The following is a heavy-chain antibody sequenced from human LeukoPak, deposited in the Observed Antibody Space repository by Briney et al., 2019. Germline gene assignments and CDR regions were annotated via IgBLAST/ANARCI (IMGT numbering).Heavy chain of an antibody. CDR3: AKDNYCSGGSCYSGKYYYYYYGMDV. V-gene: IGHV3-30*18. CDR1: GFTFSSYG. J-gene: IGHJ6*02. Sequence: GGSLRLSCAASGFTFSSYGMHWVRQAPGKGLEWVAVISYDGSNKYYADSVKGRFTISRDNSKNTLYLQMNSLRAEDTAVYYCAKDNYCSGGSCYSGKYYYYYYGMDVWGQGTTVTVSS. D-gene: IGHD2-15*01. CDR2: ISYDGSNK.